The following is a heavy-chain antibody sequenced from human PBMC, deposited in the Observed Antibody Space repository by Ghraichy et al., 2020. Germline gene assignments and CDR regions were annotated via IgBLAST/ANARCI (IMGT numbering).Heavy chain of an antibody. V-gene: IGHV3-30*02. CDR3: AKDFLTVTTPGLRWFDP. J-gene: IGHJ5*02. CDR2: IRYDGSNK. D-gene: IGHD4-17*01. CDR1: GFTFSSYG. Sequence: GSLRLSCAASGFTFSSYGMHWVRQAPGKGLEWVAFIRYDGSNKYYADSVKGRFTISRDNSKNTLYLQMNSLRAEDTAVYYCAKDFLTVTTPGLRWFDPWGQGTLVTVSS.